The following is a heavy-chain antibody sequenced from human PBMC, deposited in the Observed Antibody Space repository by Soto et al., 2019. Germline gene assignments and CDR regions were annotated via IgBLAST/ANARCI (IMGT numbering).Heavy chain of an antibody. CDR2: IYYSGIT. Sequence: SETLSLTGTISDGSMSTYYWNWIRQPPWKGLEWIGYIYYSGITNYNPPLKSRVTISIDTSKNQFSLNLNSVTAADTAVYFCARGRTGGGLFDYCGQGILVSVSS. D-gene: IGHD3-16*01. J-gene: IGHJ4*02. CDR1: DGSMSTYY. CDR3: ARGRTGGGLFDY. V-gene: IGHV4-59*01.